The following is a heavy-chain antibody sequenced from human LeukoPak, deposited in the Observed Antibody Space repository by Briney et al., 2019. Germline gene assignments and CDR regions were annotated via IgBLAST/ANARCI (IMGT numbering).Heavy chain of an antibody. D-gene: IGHD5-18*01. V-gene: IGHV3-48*01. J-gene: IGHJ4*02. Sequence: GSLRLSCAGSGFTFSSYSMSWVRHAPGKGLEGVSYISGSGKTIYYADSVKGRFTISRDNTKNSLYLQMNSLGAEDTAVYYCARDWDVDTAMVTVDYWGQGTLVTVSS. CDR2: ISGSGKTI. CDR3: ARDWDVDTAMVTVDY. CDR1: GFTFSSYS.